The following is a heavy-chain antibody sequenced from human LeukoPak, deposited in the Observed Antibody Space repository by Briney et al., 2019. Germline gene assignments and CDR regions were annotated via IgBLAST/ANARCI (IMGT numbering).Heavy chain of an antibody. CDR2: ISWDGGST. Sequence: PGGSLRLSCAASGFTFDDYTMHWVRPAPGKGLVGVSIISWDGGSTYYADSVKGRFTISRDNSKNSLYLQMNSLRTEDTALYYCAKPGVLAAAGGGYFDYWGQGTLVTVSS. D-gene: IGHD6-13*01. V-gene: IGHV3-43*01. CDR1: GFTFDDYT. CDR3: AKPGVLAAAGGGYFDY. J-gene: IGHJ4*02.